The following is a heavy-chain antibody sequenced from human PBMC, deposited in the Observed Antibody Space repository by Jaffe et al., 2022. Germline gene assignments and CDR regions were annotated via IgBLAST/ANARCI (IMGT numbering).Heavy chain of an antibody. CDR3: AHRPPSPFSGYVWGSPRPSDAFDI. CDR1: GFSLSTSGVG. CDR2: IYWDDDK. V-gene: IGHV2-5*02. J-gene: IGHJ3*02. D-gene: IGHD3-16*01. Sequence: QITLKESGPTLVKPTQTLTLTCTFSGFSLSTSGVGVGWIRQPPGKALEWLALIYWDDDKRYSPSLKSRLTITKDTSKNQVVLTMTNMDPVDTATYYCAHRPPSPFSGYVWGSPRPSDAFDIWGQGTMVTVSS.